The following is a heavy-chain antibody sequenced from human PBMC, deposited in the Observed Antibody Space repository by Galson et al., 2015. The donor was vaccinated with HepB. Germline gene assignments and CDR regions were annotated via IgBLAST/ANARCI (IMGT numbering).Heavy chain of an antibody. J-gene: IGHJ5*02. CDR2: IIPIFGTA. Sequence: SVKVSCKASGGTFSSYAISWVRQAPGQGLEWMGGIIPIFGTANYAQKFQGRVTITADESTSTAYMELSSLRSEDTAVYYCARGGYYDSSGYYSGWFDPWGQGTLVTVSS. CDR1: GGTFSSYA. CDR3: ARGGYYDSSGYYSGWFDP. D-gene: IGHD3-22*01. V-gene: IGHV1-69*13.